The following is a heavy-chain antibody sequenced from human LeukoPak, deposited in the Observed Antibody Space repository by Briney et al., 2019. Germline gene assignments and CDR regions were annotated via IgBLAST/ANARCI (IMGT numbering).Heavy chain of an antibody. J-gene: IGHJ3*02. D-gene: IGHD3-22*01. CDR2: IYYSGST. CDR3: ARSYDSSGYYYYAFDI. CDR1: GGSISSYY. V-gene: IGHV4-59*01. Sequence: SQTLSLTCTVSGGSISSYYWSWIRQPPGKGLEWIEHIYYSGSTKYNPSLKSRVTISVDTSKNQFSLKLSSVTAADTAVYYCARSYDSSGYYYYAFDIWGQGTMVTVSS.